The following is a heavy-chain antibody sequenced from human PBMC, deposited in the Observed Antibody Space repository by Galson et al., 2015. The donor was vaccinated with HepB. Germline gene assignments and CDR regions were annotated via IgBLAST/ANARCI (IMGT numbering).Heavy chain of an antibody. Sequence: SVKVSCKASGYTFTDYVVNWVRQAPGQGLEWMGWMNTNTGKPTYAPGFAGQFVFSLDTSVTTAYLQISGLETDDTAVYYCARSPLRFLDWLPYYDYYYMDVWGEGTTVTVSS. V-gene: IGHV7-4-1*02. D-gene: IGHD3-3*01. CDR1: GYTFTDYV. CDR3: ARSPLRFLDWLPYYDYYYMDV. J-gene: IGHJ6*03. CDR2: MNTNTGKP.